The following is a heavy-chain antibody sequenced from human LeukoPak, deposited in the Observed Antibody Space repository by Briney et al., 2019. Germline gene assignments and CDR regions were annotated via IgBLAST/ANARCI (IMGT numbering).Heavy chain of an antibody. CDR3: AKVKALDAVASYFDY. Sequence: PGGSLRLSCAASGFTFSSYSMNWVRQAPGKGLEWVSSISSGSNYMYYADSVRGRFAISRDNAKNSVYLQMNSLRAEDTAMYHCAKVKALDAVASYFDYWGQGTLVTVSS. J-gene: IGHJ4*02. V-gene: IGHV3-21*04. CDR1: GFTFSSYS. CDR2: ISSGSNYM. D-gene: IGHD2-8*01.